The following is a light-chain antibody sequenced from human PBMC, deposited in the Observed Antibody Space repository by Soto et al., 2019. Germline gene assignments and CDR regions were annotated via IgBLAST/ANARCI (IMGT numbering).Light chain of an antibody. CDR3: SSYTGGSTLKL. CDR2: EVS. V-gene: IGLV2-14*01. CDR1: SSDVGVYKY. Sequence: QSALTQPASVSGSPGQSITISCTGTSSDVGVYKYVSWYQQHPGKAPKLMIYEVSNRPSGVSNRFSGSKSGNTASLTISGLQAEDEADYYCSSYTGGSTLKLFGGGTKLTVL. J-gene: IGLJ3*02.